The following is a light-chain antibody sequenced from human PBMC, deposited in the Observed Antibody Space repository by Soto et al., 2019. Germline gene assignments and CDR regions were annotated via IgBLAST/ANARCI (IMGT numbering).Light chain of an antibody. CDR3: QQYNSYSPT. Sequence: DIQMTQSPSTLSASVGDRVTITCRASQYISSWLAWYQQKPGKAPKLLIYKASSLESGVPSRFSGSGSGPEFTLTISSLQPDDFATYYCQQYNSYSPTFGQGTKVDIK. CDR1: QYISSW. CDR2: KAS. V-gene: IGKV1-5*03. J-gene: IGKJ1*01.